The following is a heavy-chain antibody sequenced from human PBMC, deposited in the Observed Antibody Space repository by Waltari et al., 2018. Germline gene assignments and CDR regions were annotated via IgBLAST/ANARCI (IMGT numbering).Heavy chain of an antibody. CDR2: IFYRGST. J-gene: IGHJ4*02. D-gene: IGHD3-22*01. Sequence: QLQLQESGPGLVKPSETLSLTCTVSGGSILNHKYYWGCIRQPPGKGLEWIGSIFYRGSTHYNPSLKSRVTMSVDTSKNQFSLKLSSVTAADTARYYCARDYDSSGYYYDYWGQGVLVTVSS. CDR1: GGSILNHKYY. V-gene: IGHV4-39*02. CDR3: ARDYDSSGYYYDY.